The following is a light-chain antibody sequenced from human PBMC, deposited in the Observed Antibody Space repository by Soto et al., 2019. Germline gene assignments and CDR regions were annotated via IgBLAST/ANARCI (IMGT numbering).Light chain of an antibody. CDR1: QSVSSSY. V-gene: IGKV3-20*01. CDR3: QQYGSTPPT. J-gene: IGKJ1*01. CDR2: GAS. Sequence: EIVLTQSPGTVSLSPGERATLSCRASQSVSSSYLAWYQQKPGQAPRLLIYGASSKATGIPDRFSGSGSGTDVTLTISRLEPEDFAVYYCQQYGSTPPTFGQGTKVEIK.